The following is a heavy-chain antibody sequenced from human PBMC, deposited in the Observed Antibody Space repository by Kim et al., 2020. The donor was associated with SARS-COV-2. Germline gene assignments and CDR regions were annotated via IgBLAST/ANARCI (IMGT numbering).Heavy chain of an antibody. CDR3: ARVVLLWFRELLWPHWYFDL. J-gene: IGHJ2*01. CDR2: INHSGST. V-gene: IGHV4-34*01. Sequence: SETLSLTCAVYGGSFSGYYWSWIRQPPGKGLEWIGEINHSGSTNYNPSLKSRVTISVDTSKNQFSLKLSSVTAADTTVYYCARVVLLWFRELLWPHWYFDLWGRGTLVTVSS. CDR1: GGSFSGYY. D-gene: IGHD3-10*01.